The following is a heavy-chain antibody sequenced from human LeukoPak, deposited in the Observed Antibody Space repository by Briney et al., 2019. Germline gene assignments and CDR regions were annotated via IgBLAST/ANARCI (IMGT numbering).Heavy chain of an antibody. J-gene: IGHJ4*02. CDR3: ARRTSNPVGAIDY. V-gene: IGHV4-39*01. CDR2: ISSSGSP. Sequence: SETLSLTCTVSGGSISSSDYYWGWIRQPPGKGLEWIGAISSSGSPYYNPSLKSRVTISADSSMNQFSLKLSSVTAADTAVYYCARRTSNPVGAIDYWGQGALATVSS. CDR1: GGSISSSDYY. D-gene: IGHD1-26*01.